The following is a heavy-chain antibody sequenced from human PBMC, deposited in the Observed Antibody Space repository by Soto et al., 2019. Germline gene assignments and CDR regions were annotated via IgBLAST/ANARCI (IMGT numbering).Heavy chain of an antibody. CDR1: GYSFTSYW. CDR3: ARWRVEVGGVIARNYYYYGMDV. Sequence: GESLKISCKGSGYSFTSYWIGWVRQMPRKGLEWMGIIYPGDSDTRYSPSFQGQVTISADKSISTAYLQWSSLKASDTAMYNRARWRVEVGGVIARNYYYYGMDVWGKGTTVTVSS. V-gene: IGHV5-51*01. D-gene: IGHD3-16*01. CDR2: IYPGDSDT. J-gene: IGHJ6*04.